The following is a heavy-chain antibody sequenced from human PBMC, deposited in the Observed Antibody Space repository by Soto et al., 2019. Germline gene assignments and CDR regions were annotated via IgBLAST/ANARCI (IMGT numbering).Heavy chain of an antibody. CDR2: IYPGDSDT. Sequence: PGESLKISCKGSGYSFTSYWIGWVRQMPGKGLEWMGIIYPGDSDTRYSPSFQGQVTISADKSISTAYLQWSSLKASDTAMYYCARQDHSYGRVAAAYNWGQGTLVTVSS. CDR3: ARQDHSYGRVAAAYN. J-gene: IGHJ4*02. D-gene: IGHD5-18*01. CDR1: GYSFTSYW. V-gene: IGHV5-51*01.